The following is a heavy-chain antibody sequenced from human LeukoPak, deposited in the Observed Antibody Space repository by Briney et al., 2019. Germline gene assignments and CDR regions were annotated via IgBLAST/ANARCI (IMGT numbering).Heavy chain of an antibody. CDR3: ARDSNYYDSSGYSRIGAFDI. Sequence: GGSLRLSCAASGVTFSNAWMSWVRQAPGQGLEWVGRIKSKTDGETTDYAAPVKGRFTISRDDSKNTLYLQMNSLKTEDTAVYYCARDSNYYDSSGYSRIGAFDIWGQGTMVTVSS. J-gene: IGHJ3*02. D-gene: IGHD3-22*01. V-gene: IGHV3-15*01. CDR1: GVTFSNAW. CDR2: IKSKTDGETT.